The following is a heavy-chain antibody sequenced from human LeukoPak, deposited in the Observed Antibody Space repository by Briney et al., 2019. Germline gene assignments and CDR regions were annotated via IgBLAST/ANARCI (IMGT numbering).Heavy chain of an antibody. CDR1: GFTFSGFA. Sequence: GGSLRLSCAASGFTFSGFAMSWVRRTRGKGLEWVSGISGSGDNTLYADSVKGRFTISRDNSKNTLYLEMNSLRAEDTAIYYCAKMKGHPLPKYYMDVWGQGTTVTVSS. CDR2: ISGSGDNT. V-gene: IGHV3-23*01. CDR3: AKMKGHPLPKYYMDV. J-gene: IGHJ6*01. D-gene: IGHD1-26*01.